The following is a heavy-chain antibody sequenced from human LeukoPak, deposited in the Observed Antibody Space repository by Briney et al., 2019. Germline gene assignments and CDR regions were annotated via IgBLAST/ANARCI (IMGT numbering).Heavy chain of an antibody. V-gene: IGHV3-48*03. J-gene: IGHJ4*02. Sequence: GGSLRLSCAASGFTFSSYDMNWVRQAPGTGLEWVSYISSSGSTIYYADSVKGRFTISRDNSKNTLYLQMNSLRAEDTAVYYCAKDRVGATSYFDYWGQGTLVTVSS. CDR3: AKDRVGATSYFDY. CDR1: GFTFSSYD. CDR2: ISSSGSTI. D-gene: IGHD1-26*01.